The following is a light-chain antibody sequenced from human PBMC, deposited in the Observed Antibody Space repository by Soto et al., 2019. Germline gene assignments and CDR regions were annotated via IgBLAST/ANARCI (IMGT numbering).Light chain of an antibody. V-gene: IGKV1-39*01. J-gene: IGKJ4*01. CDR2: SAS. Sequence: DIQMTQSPSSLSASVGDRVTITCRASQSINSYLNWYQQKPGKAPNLMIYSASTLQGGVPSRFSGSGSGTHFTLTISSLQPEDFATYYCQQSFSTLALTFGGGTKVDIK. CDR3: QQSFSTLALT. CDR1: QSINSY.